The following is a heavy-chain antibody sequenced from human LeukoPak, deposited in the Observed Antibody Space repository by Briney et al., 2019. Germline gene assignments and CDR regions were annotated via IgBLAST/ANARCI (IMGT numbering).Heavy chain of an antibody. Sequence: GGSLRLSCAASGFTFSSYSMNWVRQAPGKGLEWVSSISSSSSYIYYADSVKGRFTISRDNAKNSLYLQMNSLRAEDTAVYYCAREGPGSADAFDIWGQGTMVTVSS. J-gene: IGHJ3*02. CDR1: GFTFSSYS. V-gene: IGHV3-21*01. CDR2: ISSSSSYI. CDR3: AREGPGSADAFDI. D-gene: IGHD6-19*01.